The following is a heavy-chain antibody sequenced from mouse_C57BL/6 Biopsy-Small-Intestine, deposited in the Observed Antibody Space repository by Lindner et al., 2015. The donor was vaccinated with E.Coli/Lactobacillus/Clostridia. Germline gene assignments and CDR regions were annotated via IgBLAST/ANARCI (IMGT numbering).Heavy chain of an antibody. V-gene: IGHV1-18*01. J-gene: IGHJ2*01. CDR2: INPNNGGT. D-gene: IGHD6-1*01. Sequence: SVKVSCKASGYTFTGYYMHWVRQAPGQGLEWMAWINPNNGGTTCAEKFQGRLTIIRDTSSSTDYMELRSLTSDDTAVYYCARGVSSPSYFDYWGQGTLVTVSS. CDR3: ARGVSSPSYFDY. CDR1: GYTFTGYY.